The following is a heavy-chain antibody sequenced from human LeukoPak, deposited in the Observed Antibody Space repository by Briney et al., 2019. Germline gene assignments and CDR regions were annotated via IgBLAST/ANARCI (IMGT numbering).Heavy chain of an antibody. CDR2: ISSSSSYT. J-gene: IGHJ4*02. CDR1: GFTFSDYY. D-gene: IGHD5-18*01. Sequence: GGSLRLSCAAPGFTFSDYYMNWIRQAPGKGLDLVSYISSSSSYTNYTDSVKGRFTISRDNAKNSLYLQMNSLRAEDTAVYYCARDTAMVRHDYWGQGTLVTVSS. CDR3: ARDTAMVRHDY. V-gene: IGHV3-11*06.